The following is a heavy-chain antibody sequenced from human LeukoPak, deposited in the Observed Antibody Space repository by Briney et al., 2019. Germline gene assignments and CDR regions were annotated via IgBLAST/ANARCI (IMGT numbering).Heavy chain of an antibody. CDR3: ARHTFYDFWSGYYSPEGLYYGMDV. CDR2: IYYSGST. Sequence: SETLSLTCTVSGGSISSYYWSWIRQPPGKGLEWIGYIYYSGSTNYNPSLKSRVTISVDTSENQFSLKLSSVTAADTAVYYCARHTFYDFWSGYYSPEGLYYGMDVWGQGTTVTVSS. J-gene: IGHJ6*02. CDR1: GGSISSYY. D-gene: IGHD3-3*01. V-gene: IGHV4-59*01.